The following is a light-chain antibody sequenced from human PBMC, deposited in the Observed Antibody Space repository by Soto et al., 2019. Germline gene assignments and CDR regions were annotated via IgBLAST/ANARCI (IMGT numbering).Light chain of an antibody. V-gene: IGKV3-20*01. CDR2: GIS. J-gene: IGKJ2*01. Sequence: ESVLTQSPGTLSLSPGERATLSCRASQSVTNRYFAWYQQRPGQAPRLLIYGISNRDTGIPDRFSGSGSGTDFTLTISRLEPEDFVVYYCQQYSSLPHTFGQGTKLEVK. CDR3: QQYSSLPHT. CDR1: QSVTNRY.